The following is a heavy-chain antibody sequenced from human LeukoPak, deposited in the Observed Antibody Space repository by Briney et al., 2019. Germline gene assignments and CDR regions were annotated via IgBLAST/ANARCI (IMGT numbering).Heavy chain of an antibody. D-gene: IGHD3-10*01. J-gene: IGHJ3*01. Sequence: KSGESLKISCKDSGYLFTSYWIAWVRQRPGKGLEWMGIIYPGDSDKRYSPSFQGRVTISADKSINTAYLLWSSLQASDTATYYCARQDASGTYDAFDVWGQGTVVTV. CDR3: ARQDASGTYDAFDV. CDR1: GYLFTSYW. V-gene: IGHV5-51*01. CDR2: IYPGDSDK.